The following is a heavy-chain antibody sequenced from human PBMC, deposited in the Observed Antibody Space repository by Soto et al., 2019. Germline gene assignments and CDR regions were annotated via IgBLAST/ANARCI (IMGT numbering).Heavy chain of an antibody. J-gene: IGHJ6*02. D-gene: IGHD4-4*01. V-gene: IGHV1-46*01. CDR2: INPSGGST. CDR3: ARARNQDYYGMDV. Sequence: GASMKVSCKASGYTFTSYYMHWVRQAPGQGLEWMGIINPSGGSTSYAQKFQGRVTMTRDTSTSTVYMELSSLRSEDTAVYYCARARNQDYYGMDVWGQGTTVTVSS. CDR1: GYTFTSYY.